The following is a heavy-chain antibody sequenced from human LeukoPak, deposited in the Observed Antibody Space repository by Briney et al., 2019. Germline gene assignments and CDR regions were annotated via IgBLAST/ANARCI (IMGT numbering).Heavy chain of an antibody. CDR2: IRYGGSNK. J-gene: IGHJ4*02. V-gene: IGHV3-30*02. CDR3: ATDLRGIPSSGAEFDY. D-gene: IGHD6-6*01. Sequence: PGGSLRLSFAASGFTFSSYDMHWVRLAPGKGLEWVAFIRYGGSNKYYADSVKGRFTISRDNAKNTLYLQMNSLRAEDTAVYSCATDLRGIPSSGAEFDYWGQGTLVTVSS. CDR1: GFTFSSYD.